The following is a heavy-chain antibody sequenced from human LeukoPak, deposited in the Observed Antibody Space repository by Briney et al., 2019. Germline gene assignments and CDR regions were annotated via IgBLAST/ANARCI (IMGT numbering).Heavy chain of an antibody. CDR1: GGSINSGRYY. CDR2: ISTSGRT. J-gene: IGHJ2*01. CDR3: AARGIVGPGMDWYFDL. V-gene: IGHV4-61*09. D-gene: IGHD1-26*01. Sequence: SQTLSLTCNVSGGSINSGRYYWSWIRQPAGRGLEWIGHISTSGRTSYSPSLKSRVTISVDTSKNQFSLKMSSVSAADTAVYYCAARGIVGPGMDWYFDLWGRGTLVTVSS.